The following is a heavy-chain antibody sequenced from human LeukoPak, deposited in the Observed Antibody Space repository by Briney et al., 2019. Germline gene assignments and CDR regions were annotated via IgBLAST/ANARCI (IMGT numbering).Heavy chain of an antibody. CDR3: ASGGSCSALCLGNY. CDR2: IYYSGST. J-gene: IGHJ4*02. CDR1: GGSISSSNYY. V-gene: IGHV4-39*01. D-gene: IGHD2-15*01. Sequence: SETLSLTCTVSGGSISSSNYYWGWIRQPPGKGLEWIGSIYYSGSTYYNTSLKSRVTISVDTSKNQFYLKLSSVTAADTAVYYCASGGSCSALCLGNYWGQGTLVTASS.